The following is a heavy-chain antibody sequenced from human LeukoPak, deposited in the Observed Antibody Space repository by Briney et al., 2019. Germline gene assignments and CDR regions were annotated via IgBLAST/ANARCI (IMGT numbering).Heavy chain of an antibody. CDR3: AGSTVSYYYGMDV. J-gene: IGHJ6*02. CDR1: GFTFSSYN. CDR2: ISRSGSTI. D-gene: IGHD2-15*01. Sequence: GGSLRLSCAASGFTFSSYNMNWVRQAPGKGLEWVSYISRSGSTIHYADSVKGRLTISRDNAKNSLYLQMNSLRAEDTAVYYCAGSTVSYYYGMDVWGQGTTVTVSS. V-gene: IGHV3-48*04.